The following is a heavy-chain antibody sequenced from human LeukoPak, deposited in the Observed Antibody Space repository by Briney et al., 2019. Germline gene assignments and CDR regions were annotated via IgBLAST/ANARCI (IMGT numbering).Heavy chain of an antibody. V-gene: IGHV4-34*01. CDR2: INDSGST. Sequence: PSESLSLTCAVYGGSFSGYYWSWIRQPPGKGLEWIGEINDSGSTKYNPSLKSRVTISIDTSKNQFSLKVTSVTAADTAVYYCARPVPSRLGWFDPWGQGTLVTVSS. J-gene: IGHJ5*02. CDR1: GGSFSGYY. CDR3: ARPVPSRLGWFDP. D-gene: IGHD1-1*01.